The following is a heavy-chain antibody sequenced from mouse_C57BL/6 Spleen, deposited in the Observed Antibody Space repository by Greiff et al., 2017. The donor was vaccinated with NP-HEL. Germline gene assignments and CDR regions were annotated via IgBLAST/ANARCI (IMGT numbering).Heavy chain of an antibody. Sequence: EVNLVESGGGLVKPGGSLKLSCAASGFTFSDYGMHWVRQAPEKGLEWVAYISSGSSTIYYADTVKGRFTISRDNAKNTLFLQMTSLRSEDTAMYYCATSITTVVATSFDYWGQGTTLTVSS. CDR3: ATSITTVVATSFDY. V-gene: IGHV5-17*01. CDR2: ISSGSSTI. J-gene: IGHJ2*01. CDR1: GFTFSDYG. D-gene: IGHD1-1*01.